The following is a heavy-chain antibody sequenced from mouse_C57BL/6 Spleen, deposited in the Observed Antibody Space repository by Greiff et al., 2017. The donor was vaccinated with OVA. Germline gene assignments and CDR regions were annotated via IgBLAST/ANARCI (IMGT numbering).Heavy chain of an antibody. CDR3: ARDFITTVVDYFDY. D-gene: IGHD1-1*01. Sequence: QVQLQQSGAELVKPGASVKMSCKASGYTFTSYWITWVKQRPGQGLEWIGDIYPGSGSTNYNEKFKSKATLTVDTSSSTAYMQLSSLTSEDSAVYYGARDFITTVVDYFDYWGQGTTLTVSS. CDR1: GYTFTSYW. V-gene: IGHV1-55*01. J-gene: IGHJ2*01. CDR2: IYPGSGST.